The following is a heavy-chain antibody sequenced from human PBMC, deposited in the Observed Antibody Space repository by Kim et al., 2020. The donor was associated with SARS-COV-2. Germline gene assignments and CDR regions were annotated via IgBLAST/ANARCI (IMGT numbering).Heavy chain of an antibody. CDR2: ISAYNGNT. CDR1: GYTFTSYG. J-gene: IGHJ4*02. Sequence: ASVKVSCKASGYTFTSYGISWVRQAPGQGLEWMGWISAYNGNTNYAQKLQGRVTMTTDTSTSTAYMELRSLRSDDTDVYYCARVEGYFDWLEEGWQFDYWGQGTLVTVSS. V-gene: IGHV1-18*01. D-gene: IGHD3-9*01. CDR3: ARVEGYFDWLEEGWQFDY.